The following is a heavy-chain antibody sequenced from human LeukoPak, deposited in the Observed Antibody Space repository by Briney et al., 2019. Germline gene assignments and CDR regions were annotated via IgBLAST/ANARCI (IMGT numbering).Heavy chain of an antibody. D-gene: IGHD1-7*01. V-gene: IGHV3-30*03. CDR2: ISYDTRNK. CDR3: ARGTRQLHRFDP. CDR1: GFTFSSYG. Sequence: GGSLRLSCAASGFTFSSYGMHWVRQAPGKGLEWVAVISYDTRNKYYGDSVKGRFTISRDNAKNSLYLQMNSLRAEDTAVYYCARGTRQLHRFDPWGQGTLVTVSS. J-gene: IGHJ5*02.